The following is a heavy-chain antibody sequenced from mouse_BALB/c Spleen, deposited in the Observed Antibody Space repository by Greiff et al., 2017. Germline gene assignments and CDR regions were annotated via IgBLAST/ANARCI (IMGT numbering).Heavy chain of an antibody. CDR3: ARGGKPWYFDV. CDR2: INSNGGST. Sequence: VQLKQSGGGLVQPGGSLKLSCAASGFTFSSYGMSWVRQTPDKRLELVATINSNGGSTYYPDSVKGRFTISRDNAKNTLYLQMSSLKSEDTAMYYCARGGKPWYFDVWGAGTTVTVSS. CDR1: GFTFSSYG. J-gene: IGHJ1*01. V-gene: IGHV5-6-3*01. D-gene: IGHD1-1*02.